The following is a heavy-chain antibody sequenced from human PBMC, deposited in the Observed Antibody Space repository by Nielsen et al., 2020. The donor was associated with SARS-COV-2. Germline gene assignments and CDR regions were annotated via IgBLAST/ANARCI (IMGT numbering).Heavy chain of an antibody. D-gene: IGHD5-12*01. Sequence: SETLSLTCTVSGASISSGGYFWSWIRQHPGKGLEWIGYIYFTGRTSYNPSLKSRVAMSVDTYKNQFSLDLKSVTAADTAVYYCAREASGYDKYKYGMEVWGLGATVNVSS. CDR3: AREASGYDKYKYGMEV. J-gene: IGHJ6*02. V-gene: IGHV4-31*03. CDR2: IYFTGRT. CDR1: GASISSGGYF.